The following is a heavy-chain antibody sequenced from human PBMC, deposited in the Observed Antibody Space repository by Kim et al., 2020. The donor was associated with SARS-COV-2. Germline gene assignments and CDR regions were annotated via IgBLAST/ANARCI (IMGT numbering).Heavy chain of an antibody. J-gene: IGHJ4*02. CDR1: GFTFSDNA. Sequence: GGSLRLSCAASGFTFSDNAMSWVRQAPGKGLEWVSVIYSGGSSTYYADSVKGRFTISRDNSKNTLYLQMNSLRVEDTAVYYCAKGVRGGRYYYFDYWGQGTLVTVSS. CDR3: AKGVRGGRYYYFDY. CDR2: IYSGGSST. D-gene: IGHD1-26*01. V-gene: IGHV3-23*03.